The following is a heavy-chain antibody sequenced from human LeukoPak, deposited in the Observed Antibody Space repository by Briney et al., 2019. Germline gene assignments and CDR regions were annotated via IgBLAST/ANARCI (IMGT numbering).Heavy chain of an antibody. CDR2: ISGSGGST. D-gene: IGHD7-27*01. CDR3: AKGPGDRYYYGMDV. CDR1: GFTFSSYA. V-gene: IGHV3-23*01. Sequence: GGSLRLSCAASGFTFSSYAMSWVRQAPGKGLEWVSVISGSGGSTYYADSVKGRFTISRDNSKNTLYLQMNSLRAEDTAVYYCAKGPGDRYYYGMDVWGQGTTVTVSS. J-gene: IGHJ6*02.